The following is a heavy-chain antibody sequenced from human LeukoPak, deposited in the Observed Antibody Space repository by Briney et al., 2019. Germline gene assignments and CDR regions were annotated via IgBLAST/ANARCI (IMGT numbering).Heavy chain of an antibody. CDR1: GGSISSGSYY. V-gene: IGHV4-61*02. CDR3: ARANTYYYDSSGSIGYNWFDP. Sequence: MPSETLSLTCTVSGGSISSGSYYWSWIRQPAGKGLEWIGRIYTSGSTHYNPSLKSRVTISVDTSKNQFSLKLSSVTAADTAVYYCARANTYYYDSSGSIGYNWFDPWGQGTLVTVSS. J-gene: IGHJ5*02. CDR2: IYTSGST. D-gene: IGHD3-22*01.